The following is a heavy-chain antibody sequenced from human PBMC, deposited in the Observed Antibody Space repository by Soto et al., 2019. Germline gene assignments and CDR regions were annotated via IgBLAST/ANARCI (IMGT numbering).Heavy chain of an antibody. Sequence: EVQLLESGGGLVQPGGSLRLSCAASGFTFSSYAMTWVRQAPGKGLEWVSGISDTGGSTYNADSVKGRVSISRDNSKNTLYLPMSRLRADDTAVYYCARETFIYGLDVWGQGTTVTVSS. V-gene: IGHV3-23*01. CDR3: ARETFIYGLDV. CDR2: ISDTGGST. CDR1: GFTFSSYA. J-gene: IGHJ6*02.